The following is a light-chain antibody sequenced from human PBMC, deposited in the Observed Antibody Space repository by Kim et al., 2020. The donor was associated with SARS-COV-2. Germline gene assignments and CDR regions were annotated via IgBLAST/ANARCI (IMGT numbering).Light chain of an antibody. V-gene: IGLV1-44*01. CDR2: AND. CDR3: AAWDDNLNGVV. CDR1: SSNIGSNT. J-gene: IGLJ7*01. Sequence: QSVLTQPPSASGTPGQSVTISCSGSSSNIGSNTVNWYQQFPGKAPKVLIYANDQRPSGVPDRFSGSKSGTSGSLAISGLQSDDESDYYCAAWDDNLNGVVFGGGTQLTVL.